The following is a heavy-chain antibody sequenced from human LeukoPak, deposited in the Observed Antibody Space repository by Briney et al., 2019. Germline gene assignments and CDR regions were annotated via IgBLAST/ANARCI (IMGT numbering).Heavy chain of an antibody. CDR2: MASSGRTI. CDR3: ARSGYGEYDF. D-gene: IGHD5-12*01. V-gene: IGHV3-11*01. Sequence: AGGSLRLSCAVSGFTLRDYSMTWIRQAPGKGLECVSYMASSGRTIYSADSVMGRFTVSRDNTKNSLYLQMTSLSAGDTAVYYCARSGYGEYDFWGQGTLVTVSS. CDR1: GFTLRDYS. J-gene: IGHJ4*02.